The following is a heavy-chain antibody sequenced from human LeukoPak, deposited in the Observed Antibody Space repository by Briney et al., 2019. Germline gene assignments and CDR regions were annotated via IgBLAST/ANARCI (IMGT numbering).Heavy chain of an antibody. CDR3: ARDRNYYYDSSGYLGY. CDR1: GGSISSGDYY. J-gene: IGHJ4*02. D-gene: IGHD3-22*01. Sequence: SETLSLTCTVSGGSISSGDYYWSWIRQPPGKGLEWIGYIYYSGSTYYNPFLKSRVTISVDTSKNQFSLKLSSVTAADTAVYYCARDRNYYYDSSGYLGYWGQGILVTVSS. V-gene: IGHV4-30-4*01. CDR2: IYYSGST.